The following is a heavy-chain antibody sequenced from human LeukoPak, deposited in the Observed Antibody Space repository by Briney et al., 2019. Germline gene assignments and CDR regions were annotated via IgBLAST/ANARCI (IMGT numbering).Heavy chain of an antibody. V-gene: IGHV3-9*01. J-gene: IGHJ4*02. Sequence: GGSLRLSCAASGFTFSSYAMSWVRQAPGKGLEWVSGISWNSGSIGYADSVKGRFTISRDNAKNSLYLQMNSLRAEDTALYYCAKGSAAVAPIDYWGQGTLVTVSS. CDR3: AKGSAAVAPIDY. D-gene: IGHD6-19*01. CDR2: ISWNSGSI. CDR1: GFTFSSYA.